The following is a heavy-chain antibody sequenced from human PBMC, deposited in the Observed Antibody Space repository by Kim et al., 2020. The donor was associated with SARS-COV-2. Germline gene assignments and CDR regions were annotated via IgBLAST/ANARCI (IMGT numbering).Heavy chain of an antibody. Sequence: GGSLRLSCAASGFTFSNAWMSWVRQAPGKGLEWVGHIKSKTDGGTTDYAAPVKGRFTISRDDSKNTLYLQMNSLKTEDTAVYYCTTDIASCCDDGYYYWGQGTLVTVSS. CDR1: GFTFSNAW. CDR2: IKSKTDGGTT. CDR3: TTDIASCCDDGYYY. D-gene: IGHD2-2*01. J-gene: IGHJ4*02. V-gene: IGHV3-15*01.